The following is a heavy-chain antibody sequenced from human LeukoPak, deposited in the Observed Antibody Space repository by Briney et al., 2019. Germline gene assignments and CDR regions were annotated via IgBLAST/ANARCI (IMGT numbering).Heavy chain of an antibody. CDR1: GLTFSTST. J-gene: IGHJ4*02. V-gene: IGHV3-30-3*01. D-gene: IGHD6-19*01. CDR2: TSYDGTNG. CDR3: ATGGAVVH. Sequence: GGSLRLSCAASGLTFSTSTIHWVRQGPDKGLEWVTFTSYDGTNGYADSVKGRFTISRDSSKDTVYLQMSDQRSDDTAVYYCATGGAVVHWGQGALVTVSS.